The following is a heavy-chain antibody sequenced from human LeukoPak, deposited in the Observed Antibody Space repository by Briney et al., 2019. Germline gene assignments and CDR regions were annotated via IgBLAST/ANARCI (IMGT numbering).Heavy chain of an antibody. J-gene: IGHJ4*02. CDR3: VRIVGHTTTDF. Sequence: GGSLRLSCAASGFTVSSNYMSWVRQAPGKGLEWVSFVSFDGRNKNYADSVRGRFTISRDNSKNTLYLQMNSVTYEDTAVYFCVRIVGHTTTDFWGQGTIVTVSS. D-gene: IGHD1-26*01. V-gene: IGHV3-30-3*01. CDR2: VSFDGRNK. CDR1: GFTVSSNY.